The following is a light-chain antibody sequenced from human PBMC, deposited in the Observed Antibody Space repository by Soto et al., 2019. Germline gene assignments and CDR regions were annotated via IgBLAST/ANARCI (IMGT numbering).Light chain of an antibody. V-gene: IGKV3-20*01. CDR2: GAS. J-gene: IGKJ1*01. Sequence: EIVLTQSPGTLSLSPGERATLSCRASQSVSSSYLAWYQQKPGQAPRLLIYGASSRATAIPDRFSGSGSGTDFTLTLSRVEPEDFAVYYCQQYGGSPPTWTFGQGTKVEIK. CDR3: QQYGGSPPTWT. CDR1: QSVSSSY.